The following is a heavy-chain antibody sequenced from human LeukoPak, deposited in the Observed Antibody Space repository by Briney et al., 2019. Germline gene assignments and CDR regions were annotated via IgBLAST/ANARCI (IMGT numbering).Heavy chain of an antibody. V-gene: IGHV4-34*01. D-gene: IGHD2-15*01. CDR1: GGSFSGYY. CDR3: ARAPYLSGAS. J-gene: IGHJ3*01. CDR2: INDSGRT. Sequence: SETLSLTCAGYGGSFSGYYWSWIRQPPGKGLEWIGEINDSGRTNYNPSLKSRVAILLDTSKTQFSLKLTSVTAADTAVYYCARAPYLSGASWGQGTMVTVSS.